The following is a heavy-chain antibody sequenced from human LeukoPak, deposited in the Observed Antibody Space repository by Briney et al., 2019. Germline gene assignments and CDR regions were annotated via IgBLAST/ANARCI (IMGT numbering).Heavy chain of an antibody. V-gene: IGHV4-39*01. J-gene: IGHJ1*01. CDR2: IYYSGST. D-gene: IGHD2-15*01. CDR3: ARRDCSGGSCYFQP. CDR1: GGSVSSSSHY. Sequence: PSETLSLTCIVSGGSVSSSSHYWNWIRQPPGKGLEWIGSIYYSGSTNYNPSLQSRVTISVDTSKNQFSLRLSSVTAADTAMYYCARRDCSGGSCYFQPWGQGTLVTVSS.